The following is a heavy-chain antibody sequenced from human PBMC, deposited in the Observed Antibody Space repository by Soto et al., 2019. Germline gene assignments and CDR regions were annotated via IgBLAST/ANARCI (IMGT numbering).Heavy chain of an antibody. CDR1: GDSVSSNSAA. CDR3: ARIAAAGNYYYYGMDV. V-gene: IGHV6-1*01. D-gene: IGHD6-13*01. J-gene: IGHJ6*02. CDR2: TYYRSKWYN. Sequence: SQTLSLTCAISGDSVSSNSAAWNWIRQSPSRGLEWLGRTYYRSKWYNDYAVSVKSRITINPDTSKDQFSLQLNSVTPEDTAVYYCARIAAAGNYYYYGMDVWGQGTTVTVSS.